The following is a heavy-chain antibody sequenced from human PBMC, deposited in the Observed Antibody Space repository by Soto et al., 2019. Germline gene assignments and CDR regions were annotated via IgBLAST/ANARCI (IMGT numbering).Heavy chain of an antibody. D-gene: IGHD2-21*02. CDR1: GFTFSSYT. CDR2: SSDRRTGNT. Sequence: GGSLRLSCAASGFTFSSYTLNWVRRAPGKGLEWVATSSDRRTGNTHYSDSVRGRFTLSRDYSRNILFLQMDSLRADDTALYYCPTWLTAQFDYWGRGTQVTVSS. J-gene: IGHJ4*02. CDR3: PTWLTAQFDY. V-gene: IGHV3-23*01.